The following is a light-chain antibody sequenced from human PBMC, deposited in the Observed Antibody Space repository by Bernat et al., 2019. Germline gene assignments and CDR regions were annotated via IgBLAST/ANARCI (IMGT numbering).Light chain of an antibody. V-gene: IGKV3-15*01. Sequence: EIVMTQSPATLSVSPGERATLSCRASQSVSSNLAWYQQKPGQAPRHLIYSTSTRPTGIPARFSGTGSGTEFTLTISRLQSEDFAVYYCQQYNYWPPITFGQGTRLEIK. CDR3: QQYNYWPPIT. J-gene: IGKJ5*01. CDR2: STS. CDR1: QSVSSN.